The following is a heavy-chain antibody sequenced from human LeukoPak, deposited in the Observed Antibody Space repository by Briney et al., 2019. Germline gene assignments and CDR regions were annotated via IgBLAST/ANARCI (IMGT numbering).Heavy chain of an antibody. CDR3: ARGRGVVAATYVFSRYYYYMDV. CDR2: INHSGST. J-gene: IGHJ6*03. CDR1: GGSFSGYY. D-gene: IGHD2-15*01. Sequence: SETLSLTCAVYGGSFSGYYWSWIRQPPGKGLEWIGEINHSGSTNYNPSLKSRVTISVDTSKNQFSLKLSSVTAADTAVYYCARGRGVVAATYVFSRYYYYMDVWGKGTTVTVSS. V-gene: IGHV4-34*01.